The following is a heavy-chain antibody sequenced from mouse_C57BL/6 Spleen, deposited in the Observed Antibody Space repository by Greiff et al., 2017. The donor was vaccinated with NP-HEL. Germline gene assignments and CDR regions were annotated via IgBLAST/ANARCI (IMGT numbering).Heavy chain of an antibody. J-gene: IGHJ2*01. CDR3: ARRGDDYDGGNFDY. V-gene: IGHV3-6*01. CDR2: ISYDGSN. CDR1: GYSITSGYY. D-gene: IGHD2-4*01. Sequence: EVQLQESGPGLVKPSQSLSLTCSVTGYSITSGYYWNWIRQFPGNKLEWMGYISYDGSNNYNPSLKNRISITRDTSKNQFFLKLNSVTTEDTATYYCARRGDDYDGGNFDYWGQGTTLTVSS.